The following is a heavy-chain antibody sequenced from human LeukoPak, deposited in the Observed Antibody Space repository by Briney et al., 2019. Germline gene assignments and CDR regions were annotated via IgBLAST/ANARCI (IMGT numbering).Heavy chain of an antibody. Sequence: SGTLSLTCAVSNYFPSGAYFWGWFRQSPGKGLDWIGRVVQRGATPYNPSLKSRATLSLDTSKNPLSLTITSVTAVDTGVCFCSRQDGSNPLADSWGQGTLVTVSS. J-gene: IGHJ5*01. D-gene: IGHD5-24*01. CDR2: VVQRGAT. CDR1: NYFPSGAYF. V-gene: IGHV4-38-2*01. CDR3: SRQDGSNPLADS.